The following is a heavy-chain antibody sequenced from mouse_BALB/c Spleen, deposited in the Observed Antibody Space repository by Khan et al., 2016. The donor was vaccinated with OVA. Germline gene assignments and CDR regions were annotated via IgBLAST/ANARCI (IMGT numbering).Heavy chain of an antibody. V-gene: IGHV3-2*02. Sequence: EVQLQESGPGLVKPSQSLSLTCTVTGYSINSNYAWNWIRQFPGNKLEWMGYISYSDSTSYNPSLKSRISITRDTSQNQFFLQLNSVTTEDTATYYCARGNYYGYYFDYWGQGTTLTVSS. CDR2: ISYSDST. CDR1: GYSINSNYA. D-gene: IGHD1-1*01. CDR3: ARGNYYGYYFDY. J-gene: IGHJ2*01.